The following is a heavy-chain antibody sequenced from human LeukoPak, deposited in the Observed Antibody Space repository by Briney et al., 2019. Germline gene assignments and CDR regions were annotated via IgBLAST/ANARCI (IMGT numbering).Heavy chain of an antibody. D-gene: IGHD2-2*01. V-gene: IGHV1-46*01. J-gene: IGHJ3*02. Sequence: ASVTVSFKASVYTFTIYYMHWVRQPPGQGLEWMGIINISGGSTSYAQKFQGRVTMTRDTSTRTVYMELSSLRSEDTAVYYCAREDGCSSTSCYEAFDIWGQGKMVTVSS. CDR1: VYTFTIYY. CDR3: AREDGCSSTSCYEAFDI. CDR2: INISGGST.